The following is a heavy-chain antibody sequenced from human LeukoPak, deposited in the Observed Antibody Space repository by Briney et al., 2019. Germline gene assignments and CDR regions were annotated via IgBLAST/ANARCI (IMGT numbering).Heavy chain of an antibody. V-gene: IGHV3-11*04. D-gene: IGHD1-26*01. CDR1: GFSFSDYY. J-gene: IGHJ4*02. CDR3: ARYRVGATDY. Sequence: GGSLRLSCATSGFSFSDYYMSWIRQAPGKGLEWVSYITGGGGSIYYADSVKGRFTISRDNAKNSPYLQMNSLRAEDTAVYYCARYRVGATDYWGQGTLVTVSS. CDR2: ITGGGGSI.